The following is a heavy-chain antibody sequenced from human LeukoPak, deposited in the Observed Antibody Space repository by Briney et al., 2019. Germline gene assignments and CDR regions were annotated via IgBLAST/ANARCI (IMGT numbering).Heavy chain of an antibody. CDR2: ISWNSGSI. CDR3: AKDIMQEQQLVLGY. D-gene: IGHD6-13*01. J-gene: IGHJ4*02. Sequence: SGGSLRLSCAASGFTFDDYAMHWVRQAPGKGLEWVSGISWNSGSIGYADSVKGRFTISRDNAKNSLYLQKNSLRAEDTALYYCAKDIMQEQQLVLGYWGQGTLVTVSS. V-gene: IGHV3-9*01. CDR1: GFTFDDYA.